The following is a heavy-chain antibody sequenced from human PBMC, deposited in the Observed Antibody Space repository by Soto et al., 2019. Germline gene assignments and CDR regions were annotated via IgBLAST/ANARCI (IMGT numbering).Heavy chain of an antibody. CDR3: AKPRFIAGGPNFDY. D-gene: IGHD6-13*01. CDR2: ISGSGGST. Sequence: EVQLLESGGGLVQPGGSLRLSCAASGFTFSSYAMSWVRQAPGKGLEWVSAISGSGGSTYYADSVKGRFTISRDNSKNTPYLHMNSLRAEDTAVYYCAKPRFIAGGPNFDYWGQGTLVTVSS. CDR1: GFTFSSYA. V-gene: IGHV3-23*01. J-gene: IGHJ4*02.